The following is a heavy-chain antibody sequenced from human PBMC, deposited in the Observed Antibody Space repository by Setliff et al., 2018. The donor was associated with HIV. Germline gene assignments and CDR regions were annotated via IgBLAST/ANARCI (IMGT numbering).Heavy chain of an antibody. CDR1: GFTLSSFE. J-gene: IGHJ3*02. Sequence: GGSLRLSCTASGFTLSSFEMHWLRQAPGKGLEWVSAISGVGDITYYTDSVKGRFTISRDNSKNTLYLQINSLRAEDTAVFYCAKPPDDGSGWGAFDIWGQGTVVTVSS. V-gene: IGHV3-23*01. D-gene: IGHD3-22*01. CDR3: AKPPDDGSGWGAFDI. CDR2: ISGVGDIT.